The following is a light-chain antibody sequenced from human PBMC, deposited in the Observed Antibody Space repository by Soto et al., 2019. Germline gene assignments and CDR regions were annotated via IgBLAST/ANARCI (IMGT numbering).Light chain of an antibody. J-gene: IGKJ2*01. CDR1: QSISISY. CDR3: QYYGRSPPYT. Sequence: EIVLTQSPGTLSFSPGEGDTLSCRTSQSISISYLSWFQQRPGQAPRVLIYGASNRASCIPDRFSGSGSGTDFTLTIRSLEPADFAVYYCQYYGRSPPYTFVQGTKLDIK. CDR2: GAS. V-gene: IGKV3-20*01.